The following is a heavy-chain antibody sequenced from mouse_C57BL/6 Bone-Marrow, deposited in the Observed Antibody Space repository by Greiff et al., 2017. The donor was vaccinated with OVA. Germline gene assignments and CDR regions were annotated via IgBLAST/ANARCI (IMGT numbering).Heavy chain of an antibody. CDR3: ARRGYWPGDY. CDR2: IDPSDSYT. Sequence: QVQLQQPGAELVMPGASVKLSCKASGYTFTSYWMHWVKQRPGQGLEWIGEIDPSDSYTNYNQKFKGKSTLTVDKSSSTAYMQLSSLTAEDSAVYDCARRGYWPGDYWGQGTTLTVSS. V-gene: IGHV1-69*01. CDR1: GYTFTSYW. J-gene: IGHJ2*01.